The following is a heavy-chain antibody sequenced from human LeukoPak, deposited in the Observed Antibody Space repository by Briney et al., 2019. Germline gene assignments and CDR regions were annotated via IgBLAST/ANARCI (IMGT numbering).Heavy chain of an antibody. CDR3: AKYDVVVVAATSGGY. J-gene: IGHJ4*02. V-gene: IGHV3-23*01. CDR2: ISGSGGST. Sequence: GGSLRLSCAASGFTFSSYAMSWVRQAPGKGLEWVSAISGSGGSTYYADSVKGRFTISRDNSKNTLYLQMNSLRAEDTAVYYCAKYDVVVVAATSGGYWGQGTLVTVSS. D-gene: IGHD2-15*01. CDR1: GFTFSSYA.